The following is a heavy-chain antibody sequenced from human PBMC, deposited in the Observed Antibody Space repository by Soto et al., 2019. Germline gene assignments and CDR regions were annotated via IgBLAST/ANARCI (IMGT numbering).Heavy chain of an antibody. V-gene: IGHV4-30-4*01. J-gene: IGHJ4*02. Sequence: QVQLPASGPGLVKPSQTLSLTCTVSGGSISSGDYYWSWIRQPPGKGLEWIGYIYNSGSTYYNPSLKSRVTISVDTSKNQFSLKLSSVTAADTAVYYCARVGGFGATTIDYWGQGTLVTVSS. D-gene: IGHD3-10*01. CDR2: IYNSGST. CDR3: ARVGGFGATTIDY. CDR1: GGSISSGDYY.